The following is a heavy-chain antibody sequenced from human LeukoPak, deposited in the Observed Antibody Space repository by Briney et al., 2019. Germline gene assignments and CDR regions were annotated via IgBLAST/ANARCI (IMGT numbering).Heavy chain of an antibody. Sequence: SETLSLTCAVYGXSFSGYYWSWIRQPPGKGLEWIGEIVHSGNTKYNPSLKSRVTISVDTSKNQFSLNLTSVTAADTAVYYCATGPSYGSGIIGAPLADYWGQGTLVTVSS. D-gene: IGHD3-10*01. CDR3: ATGPSYGSGIIGAPLADY. CDR2: IVHSGNT. CDR1: GXSFSGYY. J-gene: IGHJ4*02. V-gene: IGHV4-34*12.